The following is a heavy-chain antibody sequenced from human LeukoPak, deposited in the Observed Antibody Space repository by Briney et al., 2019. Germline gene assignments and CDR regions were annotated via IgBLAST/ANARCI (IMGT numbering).Heavy chain of an antibody. CDR2: INADGSTT. CDR1: GFTFGNSW. D-gene: IGHD1-14*01. J-gene: IGHJ3*01. Sequence: GGSLRLSCAASGFTFGNSWVHWVRQAPGKGLVWVSLINADGSTTTYADSVKGRFTVSRDNARNTVSLQMNSLTIEDTAVYYCVVVVEPPDSDGFDVWGQGTMITVSS. V-gene: IGHV3-74*01. CDR3: VVVVEPPDSDGFDV.